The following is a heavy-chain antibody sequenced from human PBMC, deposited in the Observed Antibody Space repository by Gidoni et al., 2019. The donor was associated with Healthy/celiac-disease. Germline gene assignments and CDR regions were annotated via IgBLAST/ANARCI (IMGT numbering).Heavy chain of an antibody. CDR2: IRATGGTT. D-gene: IGHD2-15*01. CDR3: AKEAVAPENY. J-gene: IGHJ4*02. V-gene: IGHV3-23*01. CDR1: GFTFSSSA. Sequence: EVLLLESGGGLVQPGGSLRLSCAASGFTFSSSAMGWVRQAPGKGLEWVSAIRATGGTTYYADSVKGRFTISRDNSKNTLYLQMNSLRAEDTAVYYCAKEAVAPENYWGQGTLVTVSS.